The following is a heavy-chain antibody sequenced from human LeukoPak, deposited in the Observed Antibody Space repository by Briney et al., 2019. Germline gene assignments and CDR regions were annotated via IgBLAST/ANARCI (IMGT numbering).Heavy chain of an antibody. D-gene: IGHD3-10*01. CDR2: IYPGDSDT. Sequence: GESLKISCKGSGYSFTSYWIGWVRQMPGKGLEWMGIIYPGDSDTRYSPSFQGQVTISADKSISTAYLQWSSLKASDTAMYYCARVTEGSGSYYLDAFDIWGQGTMVTVSS. CDR1: GYSFTSYW. CDR3: ARVTEGSGSYYLDAFDI. V-gene: IGHV5-51*01. J-gene: IGHJ3*02.